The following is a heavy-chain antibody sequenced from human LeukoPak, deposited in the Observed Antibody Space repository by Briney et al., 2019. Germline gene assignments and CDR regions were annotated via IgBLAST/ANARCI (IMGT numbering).Heavy chain of an antibody. CDR3: ASYSSGWSHFDY. CDR2: IYTSGST. CDR1: GGSISSGSYY. D-gene: IGHD6-19*01. J-gene: IGHJ4*02. Sequence: SETLSLTCTVSGGSISSGSYYWSWIRQPAGKGLEWIGRIYTSGSTNYNPSLKSRVTISVDTSKNQFSLKLSSVTAADTAVYYCASYSSGWSHFDYWGQGTLVTVSS. V-gene: IGHV4-61*02.